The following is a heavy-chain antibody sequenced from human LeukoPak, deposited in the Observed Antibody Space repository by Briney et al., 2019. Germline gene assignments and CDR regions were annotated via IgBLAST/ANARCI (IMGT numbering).Heavy chain of an antibody. D-gene: IGHD3-3*01. J-gene: IGHJ4*02. CDR3: ARDSVTIFGVVIQFDY. V-gene: IGHV4-61*02. CDR2: IYTSGST. CDR1: GGSISSGSYY. Sequence: SETLSLTCTVSGGSISSGSYYWSWIRRPAGKGLEWIGRIYTSGSTNYNPSLKSRVTISVDTSKNQFSLKLSSVTAADTAVYYCARDSVTIFGVVIQFDYWGQGTLVTVSS.